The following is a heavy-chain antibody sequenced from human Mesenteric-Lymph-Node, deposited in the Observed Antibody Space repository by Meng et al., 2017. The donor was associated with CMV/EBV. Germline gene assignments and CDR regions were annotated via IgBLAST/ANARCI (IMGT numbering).Heavy chain of an antibody. J-gene: IGHJ6*02. V-gene: IGHV5-51*01. D-gene: IGHD3-10*01. CDR2: IYPGDSDT. Sequence: GGSLRLSCKGSGYSFTSYWIGWVRQMPGKGLEWMGIIYPGDSDTRYSPSFQGQVTISADKSISTAYLQWSSLKASDTAMYYCARSRRYGSGSVFYYYYGMDVWGQGTTVTVSS. CDR1: GYSFTSYW. CDR3: ARSRRYGSGSVFYYYYGMDV.